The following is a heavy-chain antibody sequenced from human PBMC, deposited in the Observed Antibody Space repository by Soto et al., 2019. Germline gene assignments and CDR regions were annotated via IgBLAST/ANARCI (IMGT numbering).Heavy chain of an antibody. J-gene: IGHJ6*03. Sequence: QVQLQQWGAGLLKPSETLSLTCAVYGGSFSGYYWSWIRQPPGKGLEWIGEINHSGSTNYNPSLKSRVTISVDTSKNQFSLKLSSVTAADTAVYYCARGRGDIVVVVAATDYYYYMDVWGKGTTVTVSS. D-gene: IGHD2-15*01. CDR1: GGSFSGYY. CDR3: ARGRGDIVVVVAATDYYYYMDV. V-gene: IGHV4-34*01. CDR2: INHSGST.